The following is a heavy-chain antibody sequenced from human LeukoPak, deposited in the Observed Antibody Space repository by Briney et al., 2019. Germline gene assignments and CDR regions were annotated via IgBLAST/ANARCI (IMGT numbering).Heavy chain of an antibody. CDR1: GFTFSSYE. V-gene: IGHV3-48*03. J-gene: IGHJ6*03. D-gene: IGHD3-3*01. Sequence: GGSLRLSCAASGFTFSSYEMNWVRQAPGKGLEWVSYIDFSGSTIFYADSVKGRFTISRDNAKNSLYLQMNSLRAEDTAVYYCARGSGVAYYYSMDVWGKGTTVTISS. CDR2: IDFSGSTI. CDR3: ARGSGVAYYYSMDV.